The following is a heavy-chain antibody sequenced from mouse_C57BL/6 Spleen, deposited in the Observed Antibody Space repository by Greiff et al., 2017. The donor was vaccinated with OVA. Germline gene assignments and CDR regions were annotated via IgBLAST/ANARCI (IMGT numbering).Heavy chain of an antibody. J-gene: IGHJ3*01. Sequence: VQLQQSGPELVKPGASVKISCKASGYSFTGYYMNWVKQSPEKSLEWIGEINPSTGGTTYNQKFKAKATLTVDKSSSTAYMQLKSLTSEDSAVYYCARRDWDGFAYWGQGTLVTVSA. CDR3: ARRDWDGFAY. D-gene: IGHD4-1*01. CDR1: GYSFTGYY. CDR2: INPSTGGT. V-gene: IGHV1-42*01.